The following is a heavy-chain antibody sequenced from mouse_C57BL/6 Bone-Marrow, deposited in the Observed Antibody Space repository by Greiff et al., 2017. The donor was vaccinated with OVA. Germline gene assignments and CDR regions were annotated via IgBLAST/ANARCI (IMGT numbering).Heavy chain of an antibody. Sequence: QVQLQQPGAELVKPGASVKLSCKASGYTFTSYWMQWVKQRPGQGLEWIGEIDPSDSYTNYTQKFKGKATLTVDTSSSTAYMQLSSLTSEDSAVYYCARKDYAMDYWGQGTSVTVSA. V-gene: IGHV1-50*01. CDR2: IDPSDSYT. J-gene: IGHJ4*01. CDR3: ARKDYAMDY. CDR1: GYTFTSYW.